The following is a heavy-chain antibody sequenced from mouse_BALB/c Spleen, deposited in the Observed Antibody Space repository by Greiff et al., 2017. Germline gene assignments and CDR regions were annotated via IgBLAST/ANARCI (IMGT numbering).Heavy chain of an antibody. J-gene: IGHJ2*01. CDR1: GYTFTSYW. V-gene: IGHV1S22*01. Sequence: LQQPGSELVRPGASVKLSCKASGYTFTSYWMHWVKQRHGQGLEWIGNIYPGSGSTNYDEKFKSKGTLTVDTSSSTAYMHLSSLTSEDSAVYYCTRGGYYGYDFDYWGQGTTLTVSS. CDR3: TRGGYYGYDFDY. D-gene: IGHD1-2*01. CDR2: IYPGSGST.